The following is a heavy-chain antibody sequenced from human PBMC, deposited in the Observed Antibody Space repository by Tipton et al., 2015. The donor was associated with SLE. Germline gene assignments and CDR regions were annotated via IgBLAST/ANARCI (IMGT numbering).Heavy chain of an antibody. CDR2: INPSGGST. CDR1: GYTFTSCY. CDR3: AIPRTVARYYFVY. J-gene: IGHJ4*02. Sequence: QLVQSGAEVKKPGASVKVSCKASGYTFTSCYMHWVRQAPGQGVEWMGIINPSGGSTSYAQKFQGRVTMTSDTSTSTVYMELSSLRSEDTAVYYCAIPRTVARYYFVYWDQGTLVTVS. V-gene: IGHV1-46*03. D-gene: IGHD4-17*01.